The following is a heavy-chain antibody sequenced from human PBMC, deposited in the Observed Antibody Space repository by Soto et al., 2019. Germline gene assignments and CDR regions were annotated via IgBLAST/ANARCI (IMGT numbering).Heavy chain of an antibody. D-gene: IGHD2-15*01. Sequence: PGGSLRLSCAASGFTFSSYWMHWVRQAPGKGLVWVSRINSDGSSTSYADSVKGRFTISRDNAKNTLYLQMNSLRAEDTAVYYCVRTSLVVAAATREDYWGKGTLVTVSS. V-gene: IGHV3-74*01. CDR3: VRTSLVVAAATREDY. J-gene: IGHJ4*02. CDR1: GFTFSSYW. CDR2: INSDGSST.